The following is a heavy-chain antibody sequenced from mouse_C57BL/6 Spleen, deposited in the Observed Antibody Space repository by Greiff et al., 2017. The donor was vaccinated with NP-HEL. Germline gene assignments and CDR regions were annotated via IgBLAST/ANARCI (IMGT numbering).Heavy chain of an antibody. CDR1: GYTFTDYE. J-gene: IGHJ1*03. D-gene: IGHD1-1*01. Sequence: QVHVKQSGAELVRPGASVTLSCKASGYTFTDYEMHWVKQTPVHGLEWIGAIDPETGGTAYNQKFKGKAIPTADKSSSTAYMELRSLTSEDSAVYYCTRSNYYGSRDWYFDVWGTGTTVTVSS. CDR3: TRSNYYGSRDWYFDV. V-gene: IGHV1-15*01. CDR2: IDPETGGT.